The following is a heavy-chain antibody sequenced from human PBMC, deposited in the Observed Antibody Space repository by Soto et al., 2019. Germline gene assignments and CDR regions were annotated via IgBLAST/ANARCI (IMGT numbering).Heavy chain of an antibody. D-gene: IGHD1-26*01. Sequence: ASVKVSCKASGYTFTSYGISWVRQAPGQGLEWMGWISAYNGNTNYAQKLQGRVTMTTDTSTSTAYMELRSLRSDGTAVYYCVKDRSSRYLSGLFFDLWGPGSVVTVSS. CDR2: ISAYNGNT. J-gene: IGHJ4*02. CDR1: GYTFTSYG. V-gene: IGHV1-18*01. CDR3: VKDRSSRYLSGLFFDL.